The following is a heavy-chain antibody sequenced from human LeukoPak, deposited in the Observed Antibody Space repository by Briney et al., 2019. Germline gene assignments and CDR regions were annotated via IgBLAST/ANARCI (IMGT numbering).Heavy chain of an antibody. D-gene: IGHD2-21*01. CDR3: ARVMIYYYYMDV. CDR2: IYPGDSES. CDR1: GYIFTSYW. J-gene: IGHJ6*03. V-gene: IGHV5-51*01. Sequence: GESLKISCKGSGYIFTSYWIGWVRQMPGKGLGWMGIIYPGDSESRYSPSFQGQVTISADKSISTAYLQWSSLRASDTAMYYCARVMIYYYYMDVWGKGTTVTVSS.